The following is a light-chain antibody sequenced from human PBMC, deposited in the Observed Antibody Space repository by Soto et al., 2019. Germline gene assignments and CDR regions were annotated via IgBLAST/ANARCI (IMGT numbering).Light chain of an antibody. J-gene: IGKJ5*01. V-gene: IGKV1-39*01. Sequence: DIQMTQSPSSLSASVGDRVTITCRASQSISTYLNWYQQKPGKAPKLLIYAASSLQSGVPSRFSGSGSGTDFTITINNLQPDDSTTYYCQQSFRSLVTFGQGTRLEIQ. CDR2: AAS. CDR3: QQSFRSLVT. CDR1: QSISTY.